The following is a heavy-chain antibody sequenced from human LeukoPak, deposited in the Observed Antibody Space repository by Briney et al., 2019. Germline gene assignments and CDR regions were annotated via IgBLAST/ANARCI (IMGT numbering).Heavy chain of an antibody. CDR3: ATYTSAIQYFLY. V-gene: IGHV1-2*02. D-gene: IGHD6-19*01. Sequence: GASVKVSCNASGYSFTDYYIHWVRHPPGQGPEWMGWVNPSGGATKYAQKFQDRVTMTRDTSISTAYLELSGLTSDDTAVYYCATYTSAIQYFLYWGLGTLVTVSS. J-gene: IGHJ4*02. CDR1: GYSFTDYY. CDR2: VNPSGGAT.